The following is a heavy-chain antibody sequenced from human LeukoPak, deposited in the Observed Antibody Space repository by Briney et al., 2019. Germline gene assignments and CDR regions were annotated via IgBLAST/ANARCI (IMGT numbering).Heavy chain of an antibody. CDR3: ARDSIFLGVVTPPFDY. V-gene: IGHV1-69*05. Sequence: SVKVSCKASGGTFSSYAISWVRQAPGQGLEWMGGIIPIFGTANYAQKLQGRVTMTTDTSTSTAYMELRSLRSDDTAVYYCARDSIFLGVVTPPFDYWGQGTLVTVSS. CDR1: GGTFSSYA. CDR2: IIPIFGTA. D-gene: IGHD3-3*01. J-gene: IGHJ4*02.